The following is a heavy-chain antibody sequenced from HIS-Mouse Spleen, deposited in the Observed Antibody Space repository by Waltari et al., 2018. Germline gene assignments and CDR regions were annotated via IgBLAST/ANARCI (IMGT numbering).Heavy chain of an antibody. CDR1: GSSLSSRSYY. V-gene: IGHV4-39*07. J-gene: IGHJ5*02. CDR2: IYYSGST. D-gene: IGHD4-17*01. CDR3: ARDYGDNWFDP. Sequence: QLQLQESGPGLVNPSETLSLTCTVPGSSLSSRSYYWGWIRQPPGKGLEWIGSIYYSGSTYYNPSLKSRVTISVDTSKNQFSLKLSSVTAADTAVYYCARDYGDNWFDPWGQGTLVTVSS.